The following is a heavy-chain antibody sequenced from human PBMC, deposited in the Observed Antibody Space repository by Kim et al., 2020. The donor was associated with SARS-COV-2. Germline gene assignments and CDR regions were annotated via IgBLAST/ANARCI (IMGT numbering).Heavy chain of an antibody. V-gene: IGHV3-23*01. D-gene: IGHD2-2*01. J-gene: IGHJ4*02. CDR3: ARESSRRADY. CDR2: ST. Sequence: STFYTATVKGRFIITRDNSGNTLFLQLNSLRAEDTALYYCARESSRRADYWGQGTLVTVSS.